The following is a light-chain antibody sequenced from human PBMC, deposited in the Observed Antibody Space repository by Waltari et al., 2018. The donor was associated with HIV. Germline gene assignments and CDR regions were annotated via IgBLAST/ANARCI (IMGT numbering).Light chain of an antibody. CDR3: HQHRALPLT. CDR1: EDISRS. J-gene: IGKJ4*01. V-gene: IGKV1-33*01. Sequence: DIQMTHSPSSLSASVGDRVTITCQANEDISRSLSWYQQKPGKAPRLLIRDASFLGSGDPSRFSGSGSGTHFTFTITNLQPEDIATYYCHQHRALPLTFGGGTKLRSN. CDR2: DAS.